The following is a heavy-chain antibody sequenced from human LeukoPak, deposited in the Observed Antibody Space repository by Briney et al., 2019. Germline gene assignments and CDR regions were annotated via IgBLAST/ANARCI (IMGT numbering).Heavy chain of an antibody. CDR3: ARGRDYYDSSGYYLGWAFDI. V-gene: IGHV3-30*04. Sequence: GRSLRLSCAASGFTFSSYAMHWVRQAPGKGLEWVAAISYDGSNKYYADSVKGRFTISRDNSKNTLYLQMNSLRAEDTAVYYCARGRDYYDSSGYYLGWAFDIWGQGTMVTVSS. D-gene: IGHD3-22*01. CDR1: GFTFSSYA. J-gene: IGHJ3*02. CDR2: ISYDGSNK.